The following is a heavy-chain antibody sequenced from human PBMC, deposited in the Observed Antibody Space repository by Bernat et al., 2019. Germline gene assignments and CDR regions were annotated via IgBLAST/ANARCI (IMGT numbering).Heavy chain of an antibody. D-gene: IGHD3-10*01. V-gene: IGHV3-11*05. Sequence: QVQLVESGGGLVKPGGSLRLSCAASGFTFSDYYMSWIRQAPGKGLEWVSYISSSSSYTNYADSVKGRFTISRDNSKNTLYLQMNSLRAEDTAVYYCAKDPTGSHPDYFDYWGQGTLVTVSS. J-gene: IGHJ4*02. CDR1: GFTFSDYY. CDR3: AKDPTGSHPDYFDY. CDR2: ISSSSSYT.